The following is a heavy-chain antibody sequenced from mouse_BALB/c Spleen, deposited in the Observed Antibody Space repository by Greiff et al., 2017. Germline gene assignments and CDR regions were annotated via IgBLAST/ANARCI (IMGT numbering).Heavy chain of an antibody. Sequence: LVKTGASVKISCKASGYSFTGYYMHWVKQSHGKSLEWIGYISCYNGATSYNQKFKGKATFTVDTSSSTAYMQFNSLTSEDSAVYYCARTRFITTALYYAMDYWGQGTSVTVSS. CDR1: GYSFTGYY. V-gene: IGHV1S34*01. J-gene: IGHJ4*01. CDR3: ARTRFITTALYYAMDY. D-gene: IGHD1-2*01. CDR2: ISCYNGAT.